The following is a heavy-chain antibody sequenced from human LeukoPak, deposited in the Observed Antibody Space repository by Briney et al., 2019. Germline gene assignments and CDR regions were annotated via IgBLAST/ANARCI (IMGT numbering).Heavy chain of an antibody. CDR3: AKDNWFLYYFDY. CDR2: MSGSGGYT. D-gene: IGHD3-10*01. Sequence: GGSLTLSCAASGFTFSSYAMSWVRQAPGKGLEWVSAMSGSGGYTNHADSVKGRFTISRDNSKNTLYLQMNSLRAEDTAVYYCAKDNWFLYYFDYWGQGTLVTVSS. J-gene: IGHJ4*02. CDR1: GFTFSSYA. V-gene: IGHV3-23*01.